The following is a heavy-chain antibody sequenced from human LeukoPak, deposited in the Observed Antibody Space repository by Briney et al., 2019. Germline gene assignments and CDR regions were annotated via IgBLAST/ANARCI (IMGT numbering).Heavy chain of an antibody. V-gene: IGHV1-69*13. CDR2: IIPTFGTT. CDR1: GETFSNYA. D-gene: IGHD5-24*01. CDR3: ARLIDLATMNYFDY. Sequence: SVKVSCKASGETFSNYAINWVRQAPGQGLEWMGGIIPTFGTTNYAQKFQGRITIIADDPTSTVYMQLSSLRSEDTAVYYCARLIDLATMNYFDYWGQGTLVTVSS. J-gene: IGHJ4*02.